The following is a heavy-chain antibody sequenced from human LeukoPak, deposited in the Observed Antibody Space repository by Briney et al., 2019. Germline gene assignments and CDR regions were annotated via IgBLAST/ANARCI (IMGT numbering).Heavy chain of an antibody. J-gene: IGHJ6*02. CDR3: ATQGNLVRGVSVYYYYGMDV. V-gene: IGHV1-69*13. CDR2: IIPIFGTA. Sequence: GASVKVSCKASGGTFSSYAISWVRQAPGQGLEWMGGIIPIFGTANYAQKFQGRVTITADESMSTAYMELSSLRSEDTAVYYCATQGNLVRGVSVYYYYGMDVWGQGTTVTVSS. D-gene: IGHD3-10*01. CDR1: GGTFSSYA.